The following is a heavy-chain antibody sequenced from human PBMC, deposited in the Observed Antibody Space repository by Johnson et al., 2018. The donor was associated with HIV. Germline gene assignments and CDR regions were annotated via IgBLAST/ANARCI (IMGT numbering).Heavy chain of an antibody. J-gene: IGHJ3*02. CDR2: ISYDGNNK. CDR3: ASDSQRRRCGVVIKGDGFDI. Sequence: QVQLVESGGGVVQPGRSQRLSCAASGFTFSSYPMHWVRQAPGKGLECVAVISYDGNNKYYADSVRGRFTISRANSKNTVYLQMSSLRAEDTAVYYGASDSQRRRCGVVIKGDGFDIWGKGTMGTVSS. CDR1: GFTFSSYP. D-gene: IGHD3-3*01. V-gene: IGHV3-30*04.